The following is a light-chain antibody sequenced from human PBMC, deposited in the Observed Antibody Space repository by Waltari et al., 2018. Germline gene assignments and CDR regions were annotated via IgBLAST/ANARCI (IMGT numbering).Light chain of an antibody. CDR1: SSDY. CDR3: SSYADNTLV. J-gene: IGLJ3*02. V-gene: IGLV2-8*01. CDR2: AVS. Sequence: QSALTQPPPASGPPGQSVTISCTETSSDYVSWFQHHPGKAPKLMIYAVSKRPSGVPARFSGSKAGNTASLTGSRLQADDEAHYYCSSYADNTLVFGGGTKLTVL.